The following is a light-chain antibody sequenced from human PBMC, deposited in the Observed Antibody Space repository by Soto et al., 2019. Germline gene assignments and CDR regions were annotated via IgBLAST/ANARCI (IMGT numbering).Light chain of an antibody. J-gene: IGKJ5*01. V-gene: IGKV3-20*01. CDR3: QQYGSSPPIT. CDR2: GAS. CDR1: QSVSSSY. Sequence: IVLTQSPGTLSLSPGERATLSCRASQSVSSSYLAWYQQKPGQAPRLLIYGASSRATGIPDRFSGSGSGTDFTLTISRLETADFAVYYCQQYGSSPPITFGQGTRLEIK.